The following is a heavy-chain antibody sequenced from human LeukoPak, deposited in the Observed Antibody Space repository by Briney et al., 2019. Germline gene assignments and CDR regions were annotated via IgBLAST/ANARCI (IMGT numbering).Heavy chain of an antibody. J-gene: IGHJ4*02. CDR3: AREEMAGIAARTPFRH. CDR2: IYCRGST. V-gene: IGHV4-59*13. Sequence: SDTLSLICTLCGGPLSSYSWSWLRQPTGEGLEWVGYIYCRGSTNYNPSRKRRVTKSVDPYKKQFSLKLSSVTAADTAVYYCAREEMAGIAARTPFRHWGQGTLVTVSS. D-gene: IGHD6-6*01. CDR1: GGPLSSYS.